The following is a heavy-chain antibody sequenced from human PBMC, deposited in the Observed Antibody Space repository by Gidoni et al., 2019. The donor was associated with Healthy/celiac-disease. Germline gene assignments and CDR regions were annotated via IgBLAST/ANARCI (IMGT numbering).Heavy chain of an antibody. V-gene: IGHV3-48*01. CDR2: ISSSSSTI. J-gene: IGHJ6*02. CDR1: GFTFSSYS. Sequence: EVQLVESGGGLVPPGGSLTLSCAASGFTFSSYSMNWVRQAPGKGLEWVSYISSSSSTIYYADSVKGRFTISRDNAKNSLYLQMNSLRAEDTAVYYCARGPFVVTAPDPGYGMDVWGQGTTVTVSS. D-gene: IGHD2-21*02. CDR3: ARGPFVVTAPDPGYGMDV.